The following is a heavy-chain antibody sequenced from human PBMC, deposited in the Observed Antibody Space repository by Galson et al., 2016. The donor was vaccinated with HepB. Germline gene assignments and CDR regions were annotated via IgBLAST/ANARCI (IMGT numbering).Heavy chain of an antibody. J-gene: IGHJ4*02. V-gene: IGHV4-61*02. D-gene: IGHD6-19*01. CDR1: GDSISSGIYY. Sequence: TLSLTCTVSGDSISSGIYYWSWIRQPAGKGLEWIGRINTSGTTNYNPSLRSRVTISVDTSKNQFSLKLRSVTAGDTAVYYCAREVFGRKIPVWGRGTLVTVSS. CDR2: INTSGTT. CDR3: AREVFGRKIPV.